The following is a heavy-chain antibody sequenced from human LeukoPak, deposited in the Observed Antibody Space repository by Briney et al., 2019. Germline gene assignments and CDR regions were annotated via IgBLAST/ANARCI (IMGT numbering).Heavy chain of an antibody. D-gene: IGHD3-10*01. J-gene: IGHJ4*02. V-gene: IGHV3-30*02. CDR3: AKGMELWFGELIDY. CDR1: GFTFSSYG. CDR2: IRYDGSDK. Sequence: PGGSLRLSCAASGFTFSSYGMHWVRQAPGKGLEWVAFIRYDGSDKYYADSVKGRFTFSRDNSKNTLYLQMNSLRAEDTAVYYCAKGMELWFGELIDYWGQGTLVTVSS.